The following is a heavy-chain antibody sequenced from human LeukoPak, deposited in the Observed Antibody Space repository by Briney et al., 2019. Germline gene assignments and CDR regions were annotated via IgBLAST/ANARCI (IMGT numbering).Heavy chain of an antibody. Sequence: GGSLRLSCAASGFTFSSYGMHWVRQAPGKGLEWVAVISYDGSNKYYADSVKGRFTISRDNSKNTLYLQMNSLRAEDTAVYYCARPESGFYDSSGYYSIAYWGQGTLVTVSS. V-gene: IGHV3-30*03. CDR1: GFTFSSYG. CDR3: ARPESGFYDSSGYYSIAY. CDR2: ISYDGSNK. D-gene: IGHD3-22*01. J-gene: IGHJ4*02.